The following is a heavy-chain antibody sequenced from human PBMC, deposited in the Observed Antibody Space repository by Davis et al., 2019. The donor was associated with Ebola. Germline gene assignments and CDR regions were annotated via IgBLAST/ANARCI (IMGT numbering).Heavy chain of an antibody. D-gene: IGHD3-22*01. CDR2: IYYSGST. CDR3: ARGDSYYDPSGYYAGPEAPDH. Sequence: MPSETLSLTCTVSGGSINNYYWSWIRQVPGKGLEWIGYIYYSGSTKYNPSLKSRVTISADTSKNRISLTLGSVTAADTAVYYCARGDSYYDPSGYYAGPEAPDHWGQGTLVSVSS. V-gene: IGHV4-59*01. J-gene: IGHJ4*02. CDR1: GGSINNYY.